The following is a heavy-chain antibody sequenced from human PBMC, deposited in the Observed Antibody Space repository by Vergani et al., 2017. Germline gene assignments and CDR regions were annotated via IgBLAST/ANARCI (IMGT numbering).Heavy chain of an antibody. V-gene: IGHV1-46*01. J-gene: IGHJ4*02. CDR2: INPSGGST. CDR1: GYTFTSYY. CDR3: ALLIGYCSGGSCYESYFDY. D-gene: IGHD2-15*01. Sequence: QVQLVQSGAEVKKPGASVKVSCKASGYTFTSYYMHWVRQAPGQGLEWMGIINPSGGSTSYAQKFQGRVTMTRDTSPSTVYMELSSLRSEDTAVYYCALLIGYCSGGSCYESYFDYWGQGTLVTVSS.